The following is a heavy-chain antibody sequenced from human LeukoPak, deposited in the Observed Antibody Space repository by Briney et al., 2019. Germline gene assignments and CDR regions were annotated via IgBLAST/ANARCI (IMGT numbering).Heavy chain of an antibody. CDR2: ISSSSSYI. J-gene: IGHJ4*02. CDR1: GFTFSTYS. CDR3: ARGVGYCSGGSCHRFDS. Sequence: SGGSLRLSCAASGFTFSTYSMNCVRQAPGKGLEWVSFISSSSSYINYADSVKGRFTISRDNAKNSLYLQMNSLRAEDTAVYYCARGVGYCSGGSCHRFDSWGQGTLVIVSS. D-gene: IGHD2-15*01. V-gene: IGHV3-21*01.